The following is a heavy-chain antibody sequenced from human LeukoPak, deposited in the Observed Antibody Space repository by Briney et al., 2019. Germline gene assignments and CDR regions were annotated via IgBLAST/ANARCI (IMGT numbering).Heavy chain of an antibody. D-gene: IGHD5-24*01. CDR1: GFTFSTYA. Sequence: SGGSLRLSCAASGFTFSTYAMSWVRQPPGKGLEWVSAISGSGGSTYYADSVKGRFTIPRDNSKNTLYLQMNSLRAEDTAVYYCARWLQRPIDYWGQGTLVTVSS. CDR2: ISGSGGST. V-gene: IGHV3-23*01. J-gene: IGHJ4*02. CDR3: ARWLQRPIDY.